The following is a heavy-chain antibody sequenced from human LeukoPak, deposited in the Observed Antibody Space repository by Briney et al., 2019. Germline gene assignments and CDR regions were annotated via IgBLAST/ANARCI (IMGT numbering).Heavy chain of an antibody. V-gene: IGHV3-53*01. J-gene: IGHJ4*02. D-gene: IGHD6-13*01. CDR1: GFTVSSNY. CDR2: IYSGGST. Sequence: GGSLRLSCAASGFTVSSNYMSWVRQAPGKGLEWVSVIYSGGSTYYADSVKGRFTISRDNSKNTLYLQMNSLRAEDTAVYHCAKGEGIAAPFDYWGQGTLVTVSS. CDR3: AKGEGIAAPFDY.